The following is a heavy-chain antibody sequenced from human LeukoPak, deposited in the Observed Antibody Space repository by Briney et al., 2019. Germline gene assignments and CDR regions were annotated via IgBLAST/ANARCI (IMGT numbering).Heavy chain of an antibody. CDR1: GFTFSSYS. J-gene: IGHJ3*02. CDR2: ISSSSSYI. Sequence: GGSLRLSCAASGFTFSSYSMNWVRQAPGKGLEWVSSISSSSSYIYYADSVKGRFTISRDNAKNSLYLQMNSLRAEDTAVYYCARDRATVRPGAFDIWGQGTMVTVSS. V-gene: IGHV3-21*01. D-gene: IGHD4-17*01. CDR3: ARDRATVRPGAFDI.